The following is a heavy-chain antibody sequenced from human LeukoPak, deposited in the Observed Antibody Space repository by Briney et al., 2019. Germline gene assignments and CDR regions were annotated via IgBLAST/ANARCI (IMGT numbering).Heavy chain of an antibody. CDR2: IDPSDSYT. J-gene: IGHJ4*02. CDR1: GYSFTSYW. CDR3: ARHGVITAHFDY. D-gene: IGHD3-10*01. V-gene: IGHV5-10-1*01. Sequence: GESLKISCKGSGYSFTSYWITWVRQMPGKGLECMGTIDPSDSYTTYSPSFEGHVSISADKSISTAYLQWSSLKASDTAMYYCARHGVITAHFDYWGQGTLVTVSS.